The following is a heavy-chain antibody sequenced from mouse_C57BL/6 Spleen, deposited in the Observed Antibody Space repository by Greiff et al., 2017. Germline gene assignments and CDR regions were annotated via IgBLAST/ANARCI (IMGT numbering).Heavy chain of an antibody. Sequence: VQLQQPGAELVKPGASVKLSCKASGYTFTSYWMQWVKQRPGQGLEWIGEIDPSDSYTNYNQKFQGKATLTVDTSSSTAYMQLSSLTSEDSAVYECARCITRVPPDAMDYWGQGTSVTVAA. J-gene: IGHJ4*01. CDR1: GYTFTSYW. CDR2: IDPSDSYT. V-gene: IGHV1-50*01. D-gene: IGHD1-1*01. CDR3: ARCITRVPPDAMDY.